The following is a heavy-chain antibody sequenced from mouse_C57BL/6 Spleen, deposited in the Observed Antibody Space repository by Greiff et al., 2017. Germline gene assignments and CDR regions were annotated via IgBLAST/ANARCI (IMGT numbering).Heavy chain of an antibody. D-gene: IGHD1-1*01. Sequence: EVKVVESGGGLVKPGGSLKLSCAASGFTFSDYGMHWVRQAPEKGLEWVAYISSGSSTIYYADTVKGRFTISRDNAKNTLFLQMTSLRSEDTAMYYCASSYNYAMDYWGQGTSVTVSS. CDR3: ASSYNYAMDY. J-gene: IGHJ4*01. CDR2: ISSGSSTI. CDR1: GFTFSDYG. V-gene: IGHV5-17*01.